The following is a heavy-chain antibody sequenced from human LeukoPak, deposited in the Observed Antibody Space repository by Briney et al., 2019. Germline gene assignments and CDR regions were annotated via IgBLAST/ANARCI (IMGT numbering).Heavy chain of an antibody. Sequence: GGSLRLSCAASGFTFSSYGMSWVRQAPGSGLEWVSTITGSGGRTYYADSVKGRSTISRDNSKNTLYLHMNSLRAEDTAVYYCAKEGREGFDYWGQGTLVTVSS. CDR2: ITGSGGRT. CDR3: AKEGREGFDY. D-gene: IGHD3-10*01. J-gene: IGHJ4*02. CDR1: GFTFSSYG. V-gene: IGHV3-23*01.